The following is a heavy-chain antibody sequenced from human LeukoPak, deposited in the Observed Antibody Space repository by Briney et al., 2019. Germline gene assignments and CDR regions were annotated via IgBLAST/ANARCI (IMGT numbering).Heavy chain of an antibody. V-gene: IGHV3-30*04. D-gene: IGHD6-13*01. J-gene: IGHJ6*02. Sequence: PGGSLRLSCAASGFTFSSYAMHWVRQAPGKGLEWVAVISYDGSNKYYADSVKGRFTISRDNSKNTLYLQMNSLRAEDTAVYYCAREQRLVAYGMDVWGQGTTVTVSS. CDR1: GFTFSSYA. CDR2: ISYDGSNK. CDR3: AREQRLVAYGMDV.